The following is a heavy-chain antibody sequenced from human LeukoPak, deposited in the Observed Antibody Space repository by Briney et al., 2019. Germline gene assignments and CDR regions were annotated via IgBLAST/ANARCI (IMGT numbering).Heavy chain of an antibody. CDR1: GYTFTGHY. Sequence: ASVKVSCKASGYTFTGHYMHWVRQAPGQGLEWMGWINPNSGGTNYAQKFQGRVTMTRDTSISTVYMELSSLRSDDTAMYYCARSEKTYCGGVCDNYHMDVWGKGTTVTVSS. J-gene: IGHJ6*03. V-gene: IGHV1-2*02. D-gene: IGHD2-21*02. CDR2: INPNSGGT. CDR3: ARSEKTYCGGVCDNYHMDV.